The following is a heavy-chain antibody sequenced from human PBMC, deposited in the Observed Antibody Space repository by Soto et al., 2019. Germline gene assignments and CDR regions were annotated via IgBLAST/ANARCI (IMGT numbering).Heavy chain of an antibody. D-gene: IGHD2-15*01. V-gene: IGHV3-33*01. CDR2: IWYDGSNK. Sequence: QVQLVESGGGVVQPGRSLRLSCAASGFTFSSYGMHWVRQAPGKGLEWVAVIWYDGSNKYYADSVKGRFTISRDNSKNTLYLQMNSLRAEDTAVYYCARDWLGYCSGGSCSSGRGAFDIWGQGTMVTVSS. CDR1: GFTFSSYG. CDR3: ARDWLGYCSGGSCSSGRGAFDI. J-gene: IGHJ3*02.